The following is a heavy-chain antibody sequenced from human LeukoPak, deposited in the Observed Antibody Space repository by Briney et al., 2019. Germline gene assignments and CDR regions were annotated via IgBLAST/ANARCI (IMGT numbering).Heavy chain of an antibody. CDR1: GYIFTNYG. Sequence: GASVKVSCKASGYIFTNYGISWVRQAPGQGLEWMGWINPNSGGTNSARRFQGRVTITRDTSISTVYMEMSSLRSDDTAVYYCARVSWGSSSSWAGAFDIWGQGTMVTVSS. CDR2: INPNSGGT. CDR3: ARVSWGSSSSWAGAFDI. J-gene: IGHJ3*02. V-gene: IGHV1-2*02. D-gene: IGHD6-6*01.